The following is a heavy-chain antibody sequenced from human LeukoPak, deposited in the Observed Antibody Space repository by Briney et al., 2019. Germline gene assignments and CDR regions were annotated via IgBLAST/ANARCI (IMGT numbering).Heavy chain of an antibody. CDR2: IYYSGST. Sequence: PSETLSLTCTVSGGSISSYYWSWIRQPPGKGLDWIGYIYYSGSTNYDPSLKSRVTISVDTSKNQFSLKLSSVTAADTAVYYCARVVVAGLVDYYHYMDVWGKGTTVTVSS. D-gene: IGHD2-15*01. J-gene: IGHJ6*03. V-gene: IGHV4-59*01. CDR1: GGSISSYY. CDR3: ARVVVAGLVDYYHYMDV.